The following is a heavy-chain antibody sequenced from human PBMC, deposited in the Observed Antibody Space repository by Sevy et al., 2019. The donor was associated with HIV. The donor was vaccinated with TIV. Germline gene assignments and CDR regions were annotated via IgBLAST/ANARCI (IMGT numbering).Heavy chain of an antibody. Sequence: GGSLRLSCAASGFTFSSYSIHWVRQAPGKGLEWVAVVSLDGSYKHYADSVKGGFTISRDNSKNTLYLQMNSLRPEDTAVYYCARDGVPDYPLDYWGQGTLVTVSS. D-gene: IGHD4-17*01. V-gene: IGHV3-30*04. CDR1: GFTFSSYS. CDR3: ARDGVPDYPLDY. CDR2: VSLDGSYK. J-gene: IGHJ4*02.